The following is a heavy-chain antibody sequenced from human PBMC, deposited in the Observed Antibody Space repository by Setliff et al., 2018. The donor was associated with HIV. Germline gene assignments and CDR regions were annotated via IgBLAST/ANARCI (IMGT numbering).Heavy chain of an antibody. CDR2: INPKSGAT. J-gene: IGHJ4*02. D-gene: IGHD2-2*01. CDR1: GYTFTSYA. CDR3: ARKDGVGYCDSNSCYGIGPIDF. V-gene: IGHV1-2*06. Sequence: GASVKVSCKASGYTFTSYAMNWVRQAPGQGLEWMGRINPKSGATNLAQKFQGRVTLTRDTSVTTVYMELTSLRSDDTAVYYCARKDGVGYCDSNSCYGIGPIDFWGQGSLVTVSS.